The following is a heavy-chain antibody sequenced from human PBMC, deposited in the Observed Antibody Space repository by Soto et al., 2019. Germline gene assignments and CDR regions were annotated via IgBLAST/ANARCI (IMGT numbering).Heavy chain of an antibody. Sequence: PSETKSLTSAVEGGYFRGYDWSWIRQPPGKGLEWIGEINHSGSTNYNPSLKSRVTISVDTSKNQFSLKLSSVTAADTAVYYCARGSRAPYSSSWYHSPHYYYYYGMDVWGQGTTVTVSS. CDR3: ARGSRAPYSSSWYHSPHYYYYYGMDV. J-gene: IGHJ6*02. V-gene: IGHV4-34*01. CDR2: INHSGST. CDR1: GGYFRGYD. D-gene: IGHD6-13*01.